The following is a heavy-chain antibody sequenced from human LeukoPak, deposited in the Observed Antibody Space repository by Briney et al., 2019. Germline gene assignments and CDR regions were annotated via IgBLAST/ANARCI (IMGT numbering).Heavy chain of an antibody. J-gene: IGHJ3*02. V-gene: IGHV1-2*02. Sequence: ASVKVSCKASGYTFIDYYIHWVRQAPGQGLEWMGWISPNRGGTNYAQKFQGRVTMTRDTSINTAYMELSSLRSDDTAVYYCAREVDTAMVTSAFDIWGQGTMVTVSS. CDR3: AREVDTAMVTSAFDI. CDR1: GYTFIDYY. CDR2: ISPNRGGT. D-gene: IGHD5-18*01.